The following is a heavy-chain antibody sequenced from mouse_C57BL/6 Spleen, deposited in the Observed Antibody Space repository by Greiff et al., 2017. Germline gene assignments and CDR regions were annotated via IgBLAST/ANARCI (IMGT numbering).Heavy chain of an antibody. V-gene: IGHV1-64*01. CDR3: ASSGVALRYFDY. D-gene: IGHD1-1*01. Sequence: QVQLQQPGAELVKPGASVKLSCKASGYTFTSYWMHWVKQRPGQGLEWIGMIHPNSGSTNYNEKFKSKATLTVDKSSSTAYMQLSSLTSEDSAVDYCASSGVALRYFDYWGQGTTLTVSS. CDR1: GYTFTSYW. J-gene: IGHJ2*01. CDR2: IHPNSGST.